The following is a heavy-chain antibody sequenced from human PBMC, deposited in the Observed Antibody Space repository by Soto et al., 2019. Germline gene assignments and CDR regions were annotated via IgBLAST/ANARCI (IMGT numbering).Heavy chain of an antibody. CDR2: ISGSGGST. J-gene: IGHJ4*02. CDR3: ANALRSLDAQVVLDY. V-gene: IGHV3-23*01. CDR1: GFTFSSYA. Sequence: PGGSLRLSCAASGFTFSSYAMSWVRQAPGKGLEWVSAISGSGGSTYYADSVKGRFTISRDNSKNTLSLQMNSLRAEDTALYYCANALRSLDAQVVLDYSGQGTLVTVSS. D-gene: IGHD2-2*01.